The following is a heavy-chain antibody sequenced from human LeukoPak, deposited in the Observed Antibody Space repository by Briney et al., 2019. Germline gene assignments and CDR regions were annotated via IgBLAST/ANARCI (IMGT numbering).Heavy chain of an antibody. Sequence: SETLSLTRAVYGGSFSGYYWSWIRQPPGKGLEWIGEINHSGSTNYNPSLKSRVTISVDTSKNQFSLKLSSVTAADTAVYYCARGRGFGELFLVYFDYWGQGTLVTVSS. CDR1: GGSFSGYY. CDR3: ARGRGFGELFLVYFDY. CDR2: INHSGST. D-gene: IGHD3-10*01. V-gene: IGHV4-34*01. J-gene: IGHJ4*02.